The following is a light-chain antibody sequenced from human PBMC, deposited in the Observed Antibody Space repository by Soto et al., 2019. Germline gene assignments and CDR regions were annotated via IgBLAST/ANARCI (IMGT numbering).Light chain of an antibody. CDR2: AAS. CDR1: QDINIY. V-gene: IGKV1-27*01. J-gene: IGKJ4*01. CDR3: QKYDGAPLT. Sequence: DIQMTQSPSSLSASVGDRVTITFRTGQDINIYFAWYQQKPGKVPKLLISAASTLQSGVPSRFSGSGSGTDFTLTISSLPPEDVATYYCQKYDGAPLTFGGGTKVEIK.